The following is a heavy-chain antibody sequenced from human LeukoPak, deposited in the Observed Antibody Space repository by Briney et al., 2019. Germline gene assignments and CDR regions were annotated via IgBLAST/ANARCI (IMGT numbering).Heavy chain of an antibody. V-gene: IGHV1-46*01. CDR1: GYTFTSYY. CDR2: INPSGGST. D-gene: IGHD3-3*01. Sequence: ASVKVSCKASGYTFTSYYMHWVRQAPGQGLGWMGIINPSGGSTSYAQKFQGRVTMTRDTSTSTVYMELSSLRSEDTAVYYCARVVLYYDFWSGYQIPGDFDYWGQGTLVTVSS. CDR3: ARVVLYYDFWSGYQIPGDFDY. J-gene: IGHJ4*02.